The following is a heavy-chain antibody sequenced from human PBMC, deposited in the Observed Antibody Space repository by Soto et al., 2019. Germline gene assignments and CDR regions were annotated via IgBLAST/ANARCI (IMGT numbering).Heavy chain of an antibody. CDR3: ARLVGIQIWLRGDAYNWFDP. J-gene: IGHJ5*02. D-gene: IGHD5-18*01. V-gene: IGHV1-69*12. CDR1: GGTFSSYA. CDR2: IIPIFGTA. Sequence: QVQLVQSGAEVKKPGSSVKVSCKASGGTFSSYAISWVRQAPGQGLEWMGGIIPIFGTANYAQKLQGRVTITADESTSTAYMELSSLRSEDTAVYYCARLVGIQIWLRGDAYNWFDPWGQGILVTVSS.